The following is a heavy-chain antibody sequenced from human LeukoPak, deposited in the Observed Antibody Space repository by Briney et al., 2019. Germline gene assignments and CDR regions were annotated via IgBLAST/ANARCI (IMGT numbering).Heavy chain of an antibody. D-gene: IGHD2-8*01. CDR2: IYYSGST. V-gene: IGHV4-59*08. J-gene: IGHJ5*02. Sequence: SETLSLTCTVSGGSISSYYWSWIRQPPGKGLEWIGYIYYSGSTNYNPSLKSRVTISVDTSKNQFSLKLRSVTAADTAVYYCARHGVALNWFDPWGQGTLVTVSS. CDR3: ARHGVALNWFDP. CDR1: GGSISSYY.